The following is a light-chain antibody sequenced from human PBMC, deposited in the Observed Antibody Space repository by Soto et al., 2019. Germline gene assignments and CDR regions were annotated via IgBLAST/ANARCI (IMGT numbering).Light chain of an antibody. CDR2: EVS. J-gene: IGLJ1*01. Sequence: QSVLTQPASVSGSPGQSITISCTGTSSDVGGYNYVSWYQQQSGKAPKLMIHEVSNRPSGVSSRFSGSKSGNTASLTISGPQAEDEADYYCSSYTSSRAYVFGTGTKVTVL. CDR1: SSDVGGYNY. V-gene: IGLV2-14*01. CDR3: SSYTSSRAYV.